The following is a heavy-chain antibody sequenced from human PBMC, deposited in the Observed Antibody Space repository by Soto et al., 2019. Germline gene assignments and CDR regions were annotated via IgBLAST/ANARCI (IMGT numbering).Heavy chain of an antibody. J-gene: IGHJ4*02. CDR1: GGSISSGGYS. Sequence: SETLSLTCAVSGGSISSGGYSWSWIRQPPGEGLEWIGYIYHSGSTYYNPSLKSRVTISVDRSKNQFSLKLSSVTAADTAVYYCARGMTTVTTIDYWGQGTLVTVSS. V-gene: IGHV4-30-2*01. D-gene: IGHD4-4*01. CDR2: IYHSGST. CDR3: ARGMTTVTTIDY.